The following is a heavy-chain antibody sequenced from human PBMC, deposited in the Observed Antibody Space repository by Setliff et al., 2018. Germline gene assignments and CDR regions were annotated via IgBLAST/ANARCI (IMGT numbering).Heavy chain of an antibody. V-gene: IGHV3-33*06. CDR1: GFTFSNYG. D-gene: IGHD5-18*01. Sequence: GGSLRLSCAASGFTFSNYGMHWVRQAPGKGLEWVALIWNDGSTKFYGDSVKGRFTISRDNSKNTLYLEMSSLRAEDTAVYYCAKDLGNTYGRENFFDSWGQGTLVTVSS. CDR3: AKDLGNTYGRENFFDS. J-gene: IGHJ4*02. CDR2: IWNDGSTK.